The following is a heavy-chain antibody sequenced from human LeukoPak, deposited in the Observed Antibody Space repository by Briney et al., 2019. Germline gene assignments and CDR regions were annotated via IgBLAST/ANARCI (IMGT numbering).Heavy chain of an antibody. D-gene: IGHD3-16*02. CDR2: IIPIFGTA. Sequence: ASVKVSCKASGYTFTGYGISWVRQAPGQGLEWMGGIIPIFGTANYAQKFQGRVTITADESTSTAYMELSSLRSEDTAVYYCAREGGSYRWGQGTLVTVSS. CDR3: AREGGSYR. V-gene: IGHV1-69*13. CDR1: GYTFTGYG. J-gene: IGHJ4*02.